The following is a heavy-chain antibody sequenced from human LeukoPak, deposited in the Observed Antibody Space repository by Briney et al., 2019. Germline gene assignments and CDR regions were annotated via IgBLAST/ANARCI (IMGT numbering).Heavy chain of an antibody. CDR1: GGSFSGYY. V-gene: IGHV4-59*01. J-gene: IGHJ4*02. CDR2: IYYSGST. CDR3: ARYRSKTTVTSFDYFDY. Sequence: SETLSLTCAVYGGSFSGYYWSWIRQPPGKGLEWIGYIYYSGSTNYNPSLKSRVTISVDTSKNQFSLKLSSVTAADTAVYYCARYRSKTTVTSFDYFDYWGQGTLVTVSS. D-gene: IGHD4-17*01.